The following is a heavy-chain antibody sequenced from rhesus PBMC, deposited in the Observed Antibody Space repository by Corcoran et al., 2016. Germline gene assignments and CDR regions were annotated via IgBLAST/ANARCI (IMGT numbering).Heavy chain of an antibody. D-gene: IGHD3-16*01. V-gene: IGHV4-147*01. CDR1: GGSISNNY. CDR3: ARLGASGTYYRDY. Sequence: QVQLQESGPGLVKPSETLSLTCAVSGGSISNNYWSWIRQSPGTGLEWIGYIYGGSGSTSYNPSLKSRIIISTDTSKNQFSLKLNSVTAADTAVYYCARLGASGTYYRDYWGQGVLVTVSS. J-gene: IGHJ4*01. CDR2: IYGGSGST.